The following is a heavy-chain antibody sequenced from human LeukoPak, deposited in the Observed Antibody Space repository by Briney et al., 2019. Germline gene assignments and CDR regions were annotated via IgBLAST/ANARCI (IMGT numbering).Heavy chain of an antibody. CDR1: GDTFTSYD. Sequence: GASLKISSNACGDTFTSYDRNGGRQATGQRLEWRGGMNPNSDNTGYAQKFKGRVTMTRNTSISTTDMELSSLRSEATHVSYCARAVWFGELFWFGPWGQRTLVTVSS. J-gene: IGHJ5*02. CDR2: MNPNSDNT. D-gene: IGHD3-10*01. V-gene: IGHV1-8*01. CDR3: ARAVWFGELFWFGP.